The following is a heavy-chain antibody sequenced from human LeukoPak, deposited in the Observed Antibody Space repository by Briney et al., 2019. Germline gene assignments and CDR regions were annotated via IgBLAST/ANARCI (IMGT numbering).Heavy chain of an antibody. J-gene: IGHJ4*02. Sequence: PSDTLSLTCTVSGGSISSSSYYWGWIRQPPGKGLEWIGSIYYSGSTNYNPSLKSRVTISVDTSKNQFSLKLSSVTAAATAVYYCARYALGYCSGGSCYSTPYFNYWGQGTLVTVSS. D-gene: IGHD2-15*01. CDR2: IYYSGST. CDR3: ARYALGYCSGGSCYSTPYFNY. CDR1: GGSISSSSYY. V-gene: IGHV4-39*07.